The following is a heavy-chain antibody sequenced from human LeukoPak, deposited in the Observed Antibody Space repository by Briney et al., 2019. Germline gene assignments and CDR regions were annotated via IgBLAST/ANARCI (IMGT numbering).Heavy chain of an antibody. CDR1: GFTFSSYG. CDR3: AKDDYYDTSGYRD. J-gene: IGHJ4*02. Sequence: GGSLRLSCAASGFTFSSYGMHWVRQAPGKGLEWVSAISGSGDRTYYADSVKGRFTISRDNSKNTLYLQMNSLRAEDTAVYYCAKDDYYDTSGYRDWGQGTLVTVSS. V-gene: IGHV3-23*01. D-gene: IGHD3-22*01. CDR2: ISGSGDRT.